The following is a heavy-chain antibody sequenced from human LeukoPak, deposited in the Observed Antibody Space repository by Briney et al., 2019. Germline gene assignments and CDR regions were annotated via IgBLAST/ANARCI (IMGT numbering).Heavy chain of an antibody. Sequence: GGSLRLSCAASGFTFSSYSMNWVRQAPGRGLEWVSSISSSSSYIYYADSVKGRFTISRDNAKNSLYLQMNSLRAEDTAVYYCARDHSSSWYGGFDYWGQGTLVTVSS. CDR2: ISSSSSYI. D-gene: IGHD6-13*01. J-gene: IGHJ4*02. CDR1: GFTFSSYS. V-gene: IGHV3-21*01. CDR3: ARDHSSSWYGGFDY.